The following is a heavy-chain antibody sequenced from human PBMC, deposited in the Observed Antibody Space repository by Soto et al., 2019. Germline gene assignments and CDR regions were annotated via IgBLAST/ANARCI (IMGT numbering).Heavy chain of an antibody. J-gene: IGHJ6*02. CDR2: IIPIFGTA. CDR3: ARSLGYCRSSTCYSLRFLEWSLRGMYV. D-gene: IGHD3-3*01. CDR1: GDTFSSFA. Sequence: QVQLVQSGAEVKKPGSSVKVSCKASGDTFSSFAINWVRQAPGQGLEWMGGIIPIFGTADYAQKFQGRVTITADESTSTAYMEVSSLTSEDTAVYYCARSLGYCRSSTCYSLRFLEWSLRGMYVWGQGTTVTVSS. V-gene: IGHV1-69*01.